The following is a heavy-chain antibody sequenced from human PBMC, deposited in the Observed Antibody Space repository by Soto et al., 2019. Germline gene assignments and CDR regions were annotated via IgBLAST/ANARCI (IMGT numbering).Heavy chain of an antibody. J-gene: IGHJ4*02. CDR3: ARDSKGDYPTAIDY. V-gene: IGHV4-31*03. CDR1: GGSISSGCYY. Sequence: TLSFTCTVSGGSISSGCYYWSWIRQLPGKGLEWIGYIYYSGSTDYNPSLRSRVTISVDTSKKQFSLKLNSVTAADTAVYYCARDSKGDYPTAIDYWGQGTLVTVSS. D-gene: IGHD4-17*01. CDR2: IYYSGST.